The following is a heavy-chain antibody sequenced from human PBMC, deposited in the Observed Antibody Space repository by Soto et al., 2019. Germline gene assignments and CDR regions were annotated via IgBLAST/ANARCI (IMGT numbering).Heavy chain of an antibody. Sequence: QIQLVQSGAEVKKPGASVKVSCKASGYTFSSYHITWVRQAPGQGLEWMGWISAYNGNTNYAQNLQGRVTMTPDPTTSTASMELRSLRSDDTAVYYCARDLPPVDYWGQGTLVTVSS. CDR3: ARDLPPVDY. CDR1: GYTFSSYH. V-gene: IGHV1-18*01. J-gene: IGHJ4*02. CDR2: ISAYNGNT.